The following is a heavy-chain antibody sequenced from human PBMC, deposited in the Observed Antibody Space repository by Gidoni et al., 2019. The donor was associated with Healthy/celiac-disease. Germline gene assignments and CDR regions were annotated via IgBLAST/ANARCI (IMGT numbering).Heavy chain of an antibody. J-gene: IGHJ4*02. CDR2: IIPIFGTA. CDR3: ARVMYYEILTGYYIGGYFDY. D-gene: IGHD3-9*01. V-gene: IGHV1-69*01. Sequence: QVQLVQSGAEVKKPGSSVKVSCKASGGTFSSYAISWVRQDPGHGLEWMGGIIPIFGTANDEQKCQGRVTITADESTSTAYMELSSMRSEDTAVYYWARVMYYEILTGYYIGGYFDYWGQGTLVTVSS. CDR1: GGTFSSYA.